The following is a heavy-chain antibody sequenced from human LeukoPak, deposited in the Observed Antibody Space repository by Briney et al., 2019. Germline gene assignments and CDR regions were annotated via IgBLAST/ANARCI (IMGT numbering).Heavy chain of an antibody. CDR2: IKQDGSGK. CDR1: GFTFSSYW. Sequence: GGSLRLSCAASGFTFSSYWMSWVRQAPGKGLEWVANIKQDGSGKYYVDSVKGRFTISRDNAKNSLYLQMNSLRAEDTAVYYCARRGMAGPLFHFDYWGQGTLVTVSS. D-gene: IGHD5-24*01. CDR3: ARRGMAGPLFHFDY. J-gene: IGHJ4*02. V-gene: IGHV3-7*03.